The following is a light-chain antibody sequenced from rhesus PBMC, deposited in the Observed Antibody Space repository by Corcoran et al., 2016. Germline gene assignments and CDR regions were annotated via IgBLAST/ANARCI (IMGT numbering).Light chain of an antibody. Sequence: DIQMTQSPSSLSATVGDKVTITCRASQGIGNALAWYQQKPGKAPNLLIYSASTLQSGVPSRFSGSGSGTEFSLTSSSLQPEDFAGYYCQQRNSYPLTFGGGTKVEI. V-gene: IGKV1-33*01. CDR1: QGIGNA. CDR2: SAS. J-gene: IGKJ4*01. CDR3: QQRNSYPLT.